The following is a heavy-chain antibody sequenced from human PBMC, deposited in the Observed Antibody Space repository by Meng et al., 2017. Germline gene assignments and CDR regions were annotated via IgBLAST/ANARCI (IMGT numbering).Heavy chain of an antibody. Sequence: PQQQWAPRLLNPAATLHLTCVVYGWSSVVNYWSWIRQPPGKGLEWSGEINHSGSTNYNPSLKSRVTISVDTSKNQFSLKLSSVTAADTAVYYCARASPYDRGGYFDYWGQGTLVTVSS. D-gene: IGHD3-22*01. CDR3: ARASPYDRGGYFDY. CDR1: GWSSVVNY. CDR2: INHSGST. V-gene: IGHV4-34*01. J-gene: IGHJ4*02.